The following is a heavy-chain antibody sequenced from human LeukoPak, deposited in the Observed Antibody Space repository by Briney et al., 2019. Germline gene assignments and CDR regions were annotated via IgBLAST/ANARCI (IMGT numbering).Heavy chain of an antibody. CDR1: GGSISSSSYY. D-gene: IGHD2-2*01. J-gene: IGHJ4*02. CDR2: IYYSGST. CDR3: ARQLHPYYFDY. Sequence: SETLSLTCTVSGGSISSSSYYWGWIRQPPGKGLEWIGSIYYSGSTYYNPSLKSRVTISVDTSKNQFSLKPGSVTAADTAVYYCARQLHPYYFDYWGQGTLVTVSS. V-gene: IGHV4-39*01.